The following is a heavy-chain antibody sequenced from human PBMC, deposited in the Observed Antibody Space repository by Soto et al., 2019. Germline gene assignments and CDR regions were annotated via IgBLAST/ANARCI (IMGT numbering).Heavy chain of an antibody. V-gene: IGHV1-46*01. Sequence: ASVKVSCKASGYSFTTYNIHWVRQAPGQGLEWMGVVNPSSGTTSYAQKFQGRVTMTRDTSTSTVYMELSSLRSQDAAVYYCARWAPDAFHIWGQGTLVTVSS. CDR3: ARWAPDAFHI. CDR2: VNPSSGTT. J-gene: IGHJ3*02. CDR1: GYSFTTYN.